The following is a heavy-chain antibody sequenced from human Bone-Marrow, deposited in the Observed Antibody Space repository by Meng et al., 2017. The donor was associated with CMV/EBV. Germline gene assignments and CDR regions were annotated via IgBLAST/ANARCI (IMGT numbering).Heavy chain of an antibody. D-gene: IGHD3-22*01. Sequence: SVKVSCKASGNTFTSYAISWVRQAPGQGLEWMGYIIPVLGIANYAQKFQGRVTITTDKSTNTAYMALSGLRSEDTAVYYCASLGQLDEDESSGYRFIGGYGMDVWGQGTTVTVYS. CDR2: IIPVLGIA. CDR1: GNTFTSYA. J-gene: IGHJ6*01. CDR3: ASLGQLDEDESSGYRFIGGYGMDV. V-gene: IGHV1-69*10.